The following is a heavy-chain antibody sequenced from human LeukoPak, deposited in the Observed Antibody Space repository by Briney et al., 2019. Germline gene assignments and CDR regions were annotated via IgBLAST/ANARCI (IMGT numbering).Heavy chain of an antibody. Sequence: SETLSLTCTVSGGSISSGGYYWSWIRQHPGKGLEWIGYIYYSGSTYYNPSLKSRVTISVDTSKNQFSLKLSSVTAADTAVCYCARHNHPRPIDYWGQGTLVTVSS. J-gene: IGHJ4*02. V-gene: IGHV4-31*03. CDR3: ARHNHPRPIDY. CDR2: IYYSGST. D-gene: IGHD6-6*01. CDR1: GGSISSGGYY.